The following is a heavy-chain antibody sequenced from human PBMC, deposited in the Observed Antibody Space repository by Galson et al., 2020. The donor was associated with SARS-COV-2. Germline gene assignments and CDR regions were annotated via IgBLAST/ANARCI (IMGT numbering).Heavy chain of an antibody. CDR2: ISYDGGYE. CDR3: AKDSAAAGRGHMDV. D-gene: IGHD6-13*01. CDR1: GFTFGSYA. Sequence: GGSLRLSCAASGFTFGSYAMHWVRQTPGKGLEWVAIISYDGGYEFYAESMRGRFTISRDNYRNTLTLQMNSLTGDDTAVYYCAKDSAAAGRGHMDVWGKGTLVTVSS. V-gene: IGHV3-30*18. J-gene: IGHJ6*03.